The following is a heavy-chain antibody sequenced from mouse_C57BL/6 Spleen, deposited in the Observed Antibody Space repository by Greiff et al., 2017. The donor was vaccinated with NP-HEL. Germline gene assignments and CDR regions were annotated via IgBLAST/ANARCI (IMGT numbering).Heavy chain of an antibody. J-gene: IGHJ4*01. CDR1: GYTFTSYG. D-gene: IGHD2-4*01. V-gene: IGHV1-81*01. Sequence: VMLVESGAELARPGASVKLSCKASGYTFTSYGISWVKQRTGQGLEWIGEIYPRSGNTYYNEKFKGKATLTADKSSSTAYMELRSLTSEDSAVYFCARKGYDYEDAMGYWGQGTSVTVSS. CDR2: IYPRSGNT. CDR3: ARKGYDYEDAMGY.